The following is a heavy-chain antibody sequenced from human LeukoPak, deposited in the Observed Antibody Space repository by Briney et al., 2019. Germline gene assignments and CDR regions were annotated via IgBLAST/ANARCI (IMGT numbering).Heavy chain of an antibody. J-gene: IGHJ5*02. V-gene: IGHV4-39*07. CDR2: IFYSGST. CDR1: GGSISSSGYS. CDR3: ARVNPADFWSGYYVGWFDP. Sequence: SETLSLTCTVSGGSISSSGYSWGWIRQPPGKGLEWIGSIFYSGSTYYNPSLKSRVTISVDTSKNQFSLKLSSVTAADTAVYYCARVNPADFWSGYYVGWFDPWGQGTLVTVSS. D-gene: IGHD3-3*01.